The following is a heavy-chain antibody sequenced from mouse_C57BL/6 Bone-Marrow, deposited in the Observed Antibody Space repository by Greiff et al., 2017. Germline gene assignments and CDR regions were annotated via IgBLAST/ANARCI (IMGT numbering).Heavy chain of an antibody. CDR3: ARGDYGSSYLYFDV. D-gene: IGHD1-1*01. Sequence: QVQLQQSGAELVRPGASVKLSCKASGYTFTDYYINWVKQRPGQGLEWIARIYPGSGNTYYNEKFKGKATLTAEKSSCTAYMQLSSLTSEDSAVYFCARGDYGSSYLYFDVWGTGTTVTVSS. CDR1: GYTFTDYY. J-gene: IGHJ1*03. V-gene: IGHV1-76*01. CDR2: IYPGSGNT.